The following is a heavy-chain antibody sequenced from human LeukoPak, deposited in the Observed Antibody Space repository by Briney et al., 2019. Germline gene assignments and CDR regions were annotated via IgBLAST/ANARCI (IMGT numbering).Heavy chain of an antibody. CDR1: GYSFTSHY. V-gene: IGHV1-46*01. CDR2: INPSGSST. J-gene: IGHJ3*02. CDR3: ARFSREADAFDI. Sequence: GASVKVSCKASGYSFTSHYMHWVRQAPGQGLEWMGLINPSGSSTLYAQKFQGRVTMTRDMSTTTDYMELSSLRSEDTAVYYCARFSREADAFDIWGQGTLVTVSS. D-gene: IGHD2/OR15-2a*01.